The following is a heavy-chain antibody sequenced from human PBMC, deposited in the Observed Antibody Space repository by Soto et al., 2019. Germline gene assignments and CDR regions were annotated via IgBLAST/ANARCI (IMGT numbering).Heavy chain of an antibody. CDR1: GGSISSSSYY. J-gene: IGHJ4*02. V-gene: IGHV4-39*01. CDR2: IYYSGST. CDR3: ARHDGSGGAYFDY. Sequence: QLQLQESGPGLVKPSETLSLTCTVSGGSISSSSYYWAWIRQPPGKGLEWIGSIYYSGSTYYTPSLRSRVAISVYTSKNPFSLKLSSVAAADTAVFYCARHDGSGGAYFDYWGQGTLVIVSS. D-gene: IGHD2-15*01.